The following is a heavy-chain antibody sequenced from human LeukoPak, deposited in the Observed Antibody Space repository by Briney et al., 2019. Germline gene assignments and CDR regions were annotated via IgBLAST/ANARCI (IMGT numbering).Heavy chain of an antibody. Sequence: GGSLRLSCAASGFTFSSYDMSWARQAPGKGLERVLGISGSGGSTYYADSVKGRFTISRDNSKNTLYLQMSSLRAEDTAVYYCAKQGGDSSGVYFDHWGQGTLVTVSS. V-gene: IGHV3-23*01. CDR3: AKQGGDSSGVYFDH. CDR1: GFTFSSYD. D-gene: IGHD3-22*01. J-gene: IGHJ4*02. CDR2: ISGSGGST.